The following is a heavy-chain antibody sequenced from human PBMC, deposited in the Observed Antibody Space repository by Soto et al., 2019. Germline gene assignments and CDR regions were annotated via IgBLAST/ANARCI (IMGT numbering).Heavy chain of an antibody. CDR3: AYSTGWYRHDV. V-gene: IGHV4-4*02. CDR2: IFHSGDT. D-gene: IGHD6-19*01. CDR1: GDSNSNSRW. Sequence: QVQLQESGPGLVKPSGTLSLTCAVSGDSNSNSRWWTWVRQPPGKGLEWIGDIFHSGDTNYNPSLKSRVFISVDKSQNQFSLKVSSVTAADTAVYYCAYSTGWYRHDVWGQGTLVTVSS. J-gene: IGHJ3*01.